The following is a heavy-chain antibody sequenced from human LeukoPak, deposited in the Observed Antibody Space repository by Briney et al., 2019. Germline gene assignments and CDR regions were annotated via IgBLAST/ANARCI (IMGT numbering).Heavy chain of an antibody. Sequence: GGSLRLSCAASGFTFSSYWMHWVRQAPGKGLVWVSRINSDGSSTSYADSVKGRFTISGDNAKNTLYLQMNSLRAEDTAVYYCARGQVTIFGVVINYYGMDVWGQGTTVTVS. V-gene: IGHV3-74*01. CDR3: ARGQVTIFGVVINYYGMDV. J-gene: IGHJ6*02. CDR2: INSDGSST. D-gene: IGHD3-3*01. CDR1: GFTFSSYW.